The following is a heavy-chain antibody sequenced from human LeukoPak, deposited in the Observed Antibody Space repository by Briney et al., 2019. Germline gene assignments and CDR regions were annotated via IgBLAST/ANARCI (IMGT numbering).Heavy chain of an antibody. CDR1: GGTFSSYA. V-gene: IGHV1-69*05. CDR3: AGNPPVEMATIEYYYYYYMDV. CDR2: IIPIFGTA. Sequence: ASVKVSCKASGGTFSSYAISWVRQAPGQGLEWMGGIIPIFGTANYAQKFQGRVTITTDESTSTAYMELSSLRSEDTAVYYCAGNPPVEMATIEYYYYYYMDVWGKGTTVTVSS. D-gene: IGHD5-24*01. J-gene: IGHJ6*03.